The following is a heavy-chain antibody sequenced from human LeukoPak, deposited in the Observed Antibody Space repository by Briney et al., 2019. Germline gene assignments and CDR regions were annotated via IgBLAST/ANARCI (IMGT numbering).Heavy chain of an antibody. V-gene: IGHV4-34*01. D-gene: IGHD1-26*01. Sequence: SETLSLTCAVYGGSFSGYYWSWIRQPPGKGLEWIGEINHSGSTNYNPSLKSRVTISVDTSKNQFSLKLSSVTAADTAVYYCARLFGGGSPLGGLRAPPTDYWDQGTLVTVSS. CDR2: INHSGST. J-gene: IGHJ4*02. CDR1: GGSFSGYY. CDR3: ARLFGGGSPLGGLRAPPTDY.